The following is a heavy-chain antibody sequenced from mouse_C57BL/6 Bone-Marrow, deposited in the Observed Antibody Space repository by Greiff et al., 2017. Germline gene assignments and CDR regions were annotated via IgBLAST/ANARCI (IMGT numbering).Heavy chain of an antibody. CDR3: ARNHYDVYYAMDY. J-gene: IGHJ4*01. V-gene: IGHV2-2*01. CDR2: IRSGGST. CDR1: GFSLTSYG. Sequence: VMLVESGPGLVQPSQSLSITCTVSGFSLTSYGVHWVRQSPGKGLEWLGVIRSGGSTDYNAAFISRLSISKDNSKSQVFFKMNSLQADDTAIYYCARNHYDVYYAMDYWGQGTSVTVSS. D-gene: IGHD1-2*01.